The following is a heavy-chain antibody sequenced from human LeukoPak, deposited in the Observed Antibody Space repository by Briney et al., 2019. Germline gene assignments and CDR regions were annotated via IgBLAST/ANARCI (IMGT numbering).Heavy chain of an antibody. CDR1: GGSFSGYY. D-gene: IGHD6-13*01. Sequence: PSETLSLTCAVYGGSFSGYYWSWIRQPPGKGLEWIGEINHSGSTNYNPSLESRVTISVDTSKNQFSLKLSSVTAAGTAVYYCARTEGAAAGPVDYWGQGTLVTVSS. J-gene: IGHJ4*02. V-gene: IGHV4-34*01. CDR3: ARTEGAAAGPVDY. CDR2: INHSGST.